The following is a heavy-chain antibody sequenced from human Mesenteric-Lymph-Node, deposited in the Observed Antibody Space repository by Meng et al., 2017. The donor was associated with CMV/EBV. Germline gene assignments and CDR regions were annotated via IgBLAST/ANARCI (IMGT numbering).Heavy chain of an antibody. D-gene: IGHD2/OR15-2a*01. J-gene: IGHJ6*02. Sequence: GESLKISCAASGFTFSTYTMHWVRQAPGKGLEWVAVISSDVTTKFSADSVEGRFTISRDNSMNTLYLQMNSPRAEDTAVYYCARDLSEYYYYGMDVWGQGTTVTVSS. V-gene: IGHV3-30-3*01. CDR2: ISSDVTTK. CDR1: GFTFSTYT. CDR3: ARDLSEYYYYGMDV.